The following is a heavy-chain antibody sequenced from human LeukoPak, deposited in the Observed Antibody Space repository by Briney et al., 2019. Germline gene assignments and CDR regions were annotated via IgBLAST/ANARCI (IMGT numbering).Heavy chain of an antibody. J-gene: IGHJ4*02. CDR3: ARNTDYSWLSFDD. Sequence: SETLSLTCTVSGGSVSSGVSWWNWMRQPAGKGLEWIGCIYVNERTNYSPSLRSRVTISIDASKNQVSLQLNSVTAADTAVYYCARNTDYSWLSFDDWGQGTLVTVSS. CDR1: GGSVSSGVSW. CDR2: IYVNERT. D-gene: IGHD4-11*01. V-gene: IGHV4-61*10.